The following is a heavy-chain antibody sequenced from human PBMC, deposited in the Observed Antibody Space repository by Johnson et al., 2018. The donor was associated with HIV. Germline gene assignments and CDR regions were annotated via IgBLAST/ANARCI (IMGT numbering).Heavy chain of an antibody. V-gene: IGHV3-30*02. CDR1: GFIFSSYD. J-gene: IGHJ3*01. CDR3: AREGS. D-gene: IGHD3-10*01. CDR2: IRYDGTNK. Sequence: QVQLMESGGGVVQPGESLRLSCAASGFIFSSYDMHWVRQAPGKGLEWVAFIRYDGTNKYYADSVKGRFTISRDNPKNTLYLQMNSLRAEDTAVYYGAREGSWGQGTMVTVSA.